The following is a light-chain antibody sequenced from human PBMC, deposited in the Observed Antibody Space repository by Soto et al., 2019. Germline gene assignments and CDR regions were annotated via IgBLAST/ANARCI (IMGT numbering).Light chain of an antibody. CDR3: QQRSNWQGFA. Sequence: EIVLTQSPATLSLSPGERATLSCRASQSLSTYLAWYQQKPGQAPRLLIYDASNRATGIPARFSGSGSGTDFTLTISSLEADDFAVYYCQQRSNWQGFAFGPGTKVEIK. J-gene: IGKJ3*01. CDR2: DAS. CDR1: QSLSTY. V-gene: IGKV3-11*01.